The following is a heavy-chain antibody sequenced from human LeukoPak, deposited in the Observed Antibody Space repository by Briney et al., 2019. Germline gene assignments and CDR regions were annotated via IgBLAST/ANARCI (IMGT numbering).Heavy chain of an antibody. Sequence: PGRSLRLSCAASGFTFSSYGMHWVRQAPGKGLEWVAVISYDGSNKYYAGSVKGRFTISRDNSKNTLYLQMNSLRAEDTAVYYCAKGPRRDTAMVSGYWGQGTLVTVSS. V-gene: IGHV3-30*18. J-gene: IGHJ4*02. CDR3: AKGPRRDTAMVSGY. CDR2: ISYDGSNK. CDR1: GFTFSSYG. D-gene: IGHD5-18*01.